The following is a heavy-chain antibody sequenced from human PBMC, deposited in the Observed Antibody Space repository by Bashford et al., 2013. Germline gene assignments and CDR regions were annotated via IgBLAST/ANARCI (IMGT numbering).Heavy chain of an antibody. D-gene: IGHD1-26*01. CDR2: ISSSDASTTI. V-gene: IGHV3-11*01. CDR1: SFSSSDYY. J-gene: IGHJ4*02. Sequence: GGSLRLSCAASSFSSSDYYMNWIRQAPGKGWSGVSYISSSDASTTIYYADSVKGRFTLSRDNAKNSLYLQMNSLRAEDTAVYYCAREYSGRYSSLDYWGQGTLVTVSS. CDR3: AREYSGRYSSLDY.